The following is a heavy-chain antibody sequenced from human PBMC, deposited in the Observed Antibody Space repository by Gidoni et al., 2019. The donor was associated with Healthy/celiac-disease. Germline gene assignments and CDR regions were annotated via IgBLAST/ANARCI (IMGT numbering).Heavy chain of an antibody. CDR2: IYPGDSDT. CDR1: GYSFTTYW. V-gene: IGHV5-51*03. CDR3: ARRTTPADYFDY. D-gene: IGHD4-17*01. Sequence: EVQLVPSGAEVKKPGESVKLSCKGSGYSFTTYWIGWVRQMPGKGREWMGIIYPGDSDTRYSPSIQGQVTISADKSISTAYLQWSSLKASDTAMYYCARRTTPADYFDYWGQGTLVTVSS. J-gene: IGHJ4*02.